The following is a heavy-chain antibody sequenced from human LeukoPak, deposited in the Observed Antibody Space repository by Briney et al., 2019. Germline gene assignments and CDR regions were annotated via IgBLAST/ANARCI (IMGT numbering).Heavy chain of an antibody. Sequence: GGSLRLSCAASGFTFSSYWMHWVRQAPGKGLVWVSRINSDGSSASYADSVKGRFTISRDNAKNTLYLQMNRLRAEDTAVYYCARVMSVYDFWSGYGNWGQGTLVTVSS. J-gene: IGHJ4*02. D-gene: IGHD3-3*01. V-gene: IGHV3-74*01. CDR2: INSDGSSA. CDR1: GFTFSSYW. CDR3: ARVMSVYDFWSGYGN.